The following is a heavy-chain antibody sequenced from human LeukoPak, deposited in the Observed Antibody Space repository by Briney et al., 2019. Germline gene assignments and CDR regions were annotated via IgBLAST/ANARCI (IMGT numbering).Heavy chain of an antibody. Sequence: GASVKVSCKASGYTFTSYAMHWVRQAPGQRLEWMGWINAGNGNTKYSQKFQGRVTITRDTSASTAYMELSSLRSEDTAVYYCARDPPYRYYYYGMDVWGQGTTVTVSS. V-gene: IGHV1-3*01. CDR2: INAGNGNT. CDR3: ARDPPYRYYYYGMDV. CDR1: GYTFTSYA. J-gene: IGHJ6*02.